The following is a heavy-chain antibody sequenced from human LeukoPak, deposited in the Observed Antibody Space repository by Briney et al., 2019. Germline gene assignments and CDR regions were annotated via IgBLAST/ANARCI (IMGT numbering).Heavy chain of an antibody. D-gene: IGHD2-2*01. V-gene: IGHV4-39*07. CDR3: ARGGYQLLAFFDY. CDR2: IYYSGST. Sequence: SETLSLTCTVSGGSISSSSYYWGWIRQPPGKGLEWIGSIYYSGSTYYNPSLKSRVTISVDTSKNQFSLKLSSVTAADTAVYYCARGGYQLLAFFDYWGQGTLVTVSS. CDR1: GGSISSSSYY. J-gene: IGHJ4*02.